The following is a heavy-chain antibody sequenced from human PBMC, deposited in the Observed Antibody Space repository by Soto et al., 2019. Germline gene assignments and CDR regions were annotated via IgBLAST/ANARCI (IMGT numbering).Heavy chain of an antibody. CDR2: ISSSGSTI. J-gene: IGHJ6*04. CDR3: ARDGLAASYYYYYGMEV. D-gene: IGHD6-25*01. CDR1: GFTFSSYE. V-gene: IGHV3-48*03. Sequence: GWSLRLSCAASGFTFSSYEMNLVRQAPGKGLEWVSYISSSGSTIYYADSVKGRFTISRDNAKNSLYLQMNSLRAEETAVYYCARDGLAASYYYYYGMEVWGKGTKVTVSS.